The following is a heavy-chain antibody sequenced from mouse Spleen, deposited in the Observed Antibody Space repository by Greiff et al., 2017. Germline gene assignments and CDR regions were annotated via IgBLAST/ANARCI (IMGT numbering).Heavy chain of an antibody. CDR3: ASSYGSSPAWFAY. J-gene: IGHJ3*01. Sequence: EVKVEESGGGLVKPGGSLKLSCAASGFTFSDYGMHWVRQAPEKGLEWVAYISSGSSTIYYADTVKGRFTISRDNAKNTLFLQMTSLRSEDTAMYYCASSYGSSPAWFAYWGQGTLVTVSA. CDR1: GFTFSDYG. D-gene: IGHD1-1*01. CDR2: ISSGSSTI. V-gene: IGHV5-17*01.